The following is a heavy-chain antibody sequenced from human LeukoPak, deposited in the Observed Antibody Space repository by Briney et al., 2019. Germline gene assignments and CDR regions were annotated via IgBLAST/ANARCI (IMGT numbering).Heavy chain of an antibody. Sequence: PGGSLRLSCAASGFTFSTYSMTWVRQAPGKGLEWVANLNQDGSEKYYVDSVKGRFTISRDNAKNSLYLQMNGLRAEDTAVYYCGEGRKGAWFPNYWGQGTLVTVSS. V-gene: IGHV3-7*05. J-gene: IGHJ4*02. CDR1: GFTFSTYS. CDR2: LNQDGSEK. D-gene: IGHD3-10*01. CDR3: GEGRKGAWFPNY.